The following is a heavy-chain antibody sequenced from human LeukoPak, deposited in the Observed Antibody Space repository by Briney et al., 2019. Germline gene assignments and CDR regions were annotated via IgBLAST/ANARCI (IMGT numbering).Heavy chain of an antibody. CDR1: GYTFTSYY. V-gene: IGHV1-46*01. D-gene: IGHD3-16*02. J-gene: IGHJ6*03. CDR2: INPSGGST. CDR3: AGGPYYDYVWGSYRPYYYYYYMDV. Sequence: ASVKVSCKASGYTFTSYYIHWVRQAPGEGLEWMGIINPSGGSTSYAQKFQGRVTMTRNTSISTAYMELSSLRSEDTAVYYCAGGPYYDYVWGSYRPYYYYYYMDVWGKGTTVTISS.